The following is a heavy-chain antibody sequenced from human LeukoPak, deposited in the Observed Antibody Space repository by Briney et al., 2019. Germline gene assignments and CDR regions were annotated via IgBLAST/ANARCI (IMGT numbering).Heavy chain of an antibody. D-gene: IGHD6-13*01. J-gene: IGHJ4*02. CDR1: GFTFSSYS. V-gene: IGHV3-21*01. CDR3: ARDRHDSSPDDY. Sequence: GGSLRLSCAASGFTFSSYSMNWVRQAPGKGLEWVSSISSSSSYIYYADSVKGRFTISRDNAKNSLYLQMNSLRAEDTAVYYCARDRHDSSPDDYWGQGTLVTVSS. CDR2: ISSSSSYI.